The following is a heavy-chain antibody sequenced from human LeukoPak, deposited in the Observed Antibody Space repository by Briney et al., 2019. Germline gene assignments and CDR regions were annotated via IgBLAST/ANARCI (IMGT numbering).Heavy chain of an antibody. CDR1: GYTFTSYD. J-gene: IGHJ4*02. D-gene: IGHD3-3*01. CDR2: MNPNSGNT. CDR3: ARSGSTYYDFWSGYVDLAKY. Sequence: RASVKVSCKASGYTFTSYDINWVRQATGQGLECMRWMNPNSGNTGYAQKFQGRATMTRNTSISTAYMELSSLRSEDTAVYYCARSGSTYYDFWSGYVDLAKYWGQGTLVTVSS. V-gene: IGHV1-8*01.